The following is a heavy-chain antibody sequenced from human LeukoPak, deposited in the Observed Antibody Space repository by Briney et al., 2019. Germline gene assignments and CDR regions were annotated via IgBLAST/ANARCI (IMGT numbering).Heavy chain of an antibody. Sequence: GGSLRLSCAASGLTFSSYWMSWVRQTPGKGLEWVANIKEDGSEKYYVDSVKGRFTISRDNAKNSLYLQVNSLRAEDTAVYYCARVLVATPEYWGQGTLVTVSS. CDR3: ARVLVATPEY. CDR1: GLTFSSYW. D-gene: IGHD5-12*01. CDR2: IKEDGSEK. J-gene: IGHJ4*02. V-gene: IGHV3-7*01.